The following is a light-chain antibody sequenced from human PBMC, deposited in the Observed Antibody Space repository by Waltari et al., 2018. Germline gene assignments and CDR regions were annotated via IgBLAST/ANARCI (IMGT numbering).Light chain of an antibody. CDR1: KLGDKY. V-gene: IGLV3-1*01. J-gene: IGLJ2*01. CDR3: QAWDSSTVV. Sequence: SYELTQPPSVSVSPGQTASITCPGDKLGDKYACWYQQKPGQSPVLVIYQDSQRPSGLPERFSGSNSGNTATLTISGTQAMDEADYYCQAWDSSTVVFGGGTKLTVL. CDR2: QDS.